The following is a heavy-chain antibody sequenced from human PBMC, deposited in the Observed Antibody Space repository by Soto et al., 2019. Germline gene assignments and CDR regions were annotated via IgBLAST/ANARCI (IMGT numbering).Heavy chain of an antibody. D-gene: IGHD3-16*01. J-gene: IGHJ6*02. Sequence: EVQLVESGGDLVQPGGSLRLSCAASGFIFSDYTMTWVRQAPGRGLEFVSHISSSGDDIFYAESVKGRFTVSRDNAKNSLYLKKNSLRDDDTAVYFCARDHGGSTWFVGVYYFCGMDVWGQGTAVTVSS. CDR3: ARDHGGSTWFVGVYYFCGMDV. CDR2: ISSSGDDI. CDR1: GFIFSDYT. V-gene: IGHV3-48*02.